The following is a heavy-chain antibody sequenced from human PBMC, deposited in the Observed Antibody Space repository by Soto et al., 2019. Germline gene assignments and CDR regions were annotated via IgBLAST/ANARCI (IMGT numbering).Heavy chain of an antibody. J-gene: IGHJ4*02. CDR2: IYSGGST. CDR1: GFTVSSNY. V-gene: IGHV3-53*02. Sequence: EVQLVETGGGLIQPGGSLRLSCAASGFTVSSNYMSWVRQAPGKGLEWVSVIYSGGSTYYADSVKGRFTISRDNSKNTLYLQMNSLRAEDTAVYYCASNAGDIVAALDYWGQGTLVTVSS. CDR3: ASNAGDIVAALDY. D-gene: IGHD5-12*01.